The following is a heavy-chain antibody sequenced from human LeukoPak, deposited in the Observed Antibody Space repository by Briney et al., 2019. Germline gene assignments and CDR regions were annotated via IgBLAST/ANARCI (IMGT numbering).Heavy chain of an antibody. V-gene: IGHV4-59*02. J-gene: IGHJ4*02. Sequence: SETLSLTCSVSGGSVSSYYWSWIRQPPGRGLEWIGHISYSGNTNYNSSLKSRVTISVDTSKNQVSLRLTSVTAADTAIYYCARGKYSSGWFLDYWGQGTLVIVSS. CDR2: ISYSGNT. D-gene: IGHD6-19*01. CDR1: GGSVSSYY. CDR3: ARGKYSSGWFLDY.